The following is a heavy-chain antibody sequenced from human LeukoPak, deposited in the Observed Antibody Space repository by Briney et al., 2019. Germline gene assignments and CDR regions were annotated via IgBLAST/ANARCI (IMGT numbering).Heavy chain of an antibody. D-gene: IGHD5-24*01. Sequence: SETLSLNCTVSGGSISSGGYYWSWIRQHPGKGLGWIGYIYYSGSTYYNPSLKSRVTISVDTSKNQFPLKLSSVTAEDTAVYYCAMGPGEMATLVYFDYRGEGTLVTVSS. CDR2: IYYSGST. J-gene: IGHJ4*02. CDR1: GGSISSGGYY. V-gene: IGHV4-31*03. CDR3: AMGPGEMATLVYFDY.